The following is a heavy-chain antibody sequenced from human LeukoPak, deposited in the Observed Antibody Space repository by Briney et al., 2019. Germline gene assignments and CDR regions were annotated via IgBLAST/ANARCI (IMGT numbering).Heavy chain of an antibody. CDR3: ARGPDSGSYFAWFGP. V-gene: IGHV4-34*01. CDR2: INHSGST. J-gene: IGHJ5*02. Sequence: SETLSLTCAVYGGSFSGYFWNWIRQPPEKGLEWIGEINHSGSTHHNPSLKSRVTISIDTSKNQISLKLSSVTAADTAVYYCARGPDSGSYFAWFGPWGQGTLVTVSS. CDR1: GGSFSGYF. D-gene: IGHD3-10*01.